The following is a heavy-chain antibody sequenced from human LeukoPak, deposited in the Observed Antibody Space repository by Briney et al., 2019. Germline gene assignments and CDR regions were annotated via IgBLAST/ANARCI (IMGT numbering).Heavy chain of an antibody. Sequence: GGSLRLSCAASGFTFSSYGMSWVRQAPGKGLEWVSLISGNGGNTFYADSVKGRFTISRDNAKNSLYLQMNSLRAEDTAVYYCARDRGMWYSSSDDAFDIWGQGTMVTVSS. CDR2: ISGNGGNT. J-gene: IGHJ3*02. D-gene: IGHD6-13*01. CDR3: ARDRGMWYSSSDDAFDI. CDR1: GFTFSSYG. V-gene: IGHV3-21*01.